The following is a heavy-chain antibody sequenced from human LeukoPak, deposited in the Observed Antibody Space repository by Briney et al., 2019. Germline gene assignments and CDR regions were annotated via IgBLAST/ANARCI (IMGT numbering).Heavy chain of an antibody. Sequence: SETLSLTCTVSGGSISSYYWSWIRQPPGKGLEWIGYIYYSGSTNYNPSLKSRVTISVDTSKNQFSLKLSSVTAADTAVYYCAGAPYCSSTSCYPSWFDPWGQGTLVTVSS. CDR2: IYYSGST. J-gene: IGHJ5*02. V-gene: IGHV4-59*12. CDR1: GGSISSYY. D-gene: IGHD2-2*01. CDR3: AGAPYCSSTSCYPSWFDP.